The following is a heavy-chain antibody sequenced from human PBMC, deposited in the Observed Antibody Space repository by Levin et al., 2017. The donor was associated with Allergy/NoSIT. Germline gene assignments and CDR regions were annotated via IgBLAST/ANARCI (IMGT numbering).Heavy chain of an antibody. J-gene: IGHJ3*02. CDR2: INPNSGGT. CDR1: GYTFTGYY. V-gene: IGHV1-2*02. D-gene: IGHD3-10*01. Sequence: WASVKVSCKASGYTFTGYYMHWVRQAPGQGLEWMGWINPNSGGTNYAQKFQGRVTMTRDTSISTAYMELSRLRSDDTAVYYCARDTPGVDDAFDMWGQGTMVTVSS. CDR3: ARDTPGVDDAFDM.